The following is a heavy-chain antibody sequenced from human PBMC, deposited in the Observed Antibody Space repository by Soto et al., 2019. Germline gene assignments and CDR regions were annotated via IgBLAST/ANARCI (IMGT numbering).Heavy chain of an antibody. D-gene: IGHD4-17*01. CDR3: ASTEYYFDY. CDR2: INHSGST. Sequence: SETLSLTCAVYGGSFSGYYWSWIRQPPGKGLEWIGEINHSGSTNYNPSLKSRVTISVDTSKNQFSLELSSVTAADTAVYYCASTEYYFDYWGQGTLVTVSS. V-gene: IGHV4-34*01. CDR1: GGSFSGYY. J-gene: IGHJ4*02.